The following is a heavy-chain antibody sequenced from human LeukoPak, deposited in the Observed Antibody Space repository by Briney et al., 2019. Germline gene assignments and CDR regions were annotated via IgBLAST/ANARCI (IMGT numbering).Heavy chain of an antibody. Sequence: SVKVSCKASGGTFSSYAISWVRQAPGQGLEWMGGIIPIFGTANYAQKFQGRVTITAGESTSTAYMELSSLRSEDTAVYYCARDPWDITMVRGVKTPPNWFDPWGQGTLVTVSS. J-gene: IGHJ5*02. V-gene: IGHV1-69*13. CDR2: IIPIFGTA. CDR1: GGTFSSYA. CDR3: ARDPWDITMVRGVKTPPNWFDP. D-gene: IGHD3-10*01.